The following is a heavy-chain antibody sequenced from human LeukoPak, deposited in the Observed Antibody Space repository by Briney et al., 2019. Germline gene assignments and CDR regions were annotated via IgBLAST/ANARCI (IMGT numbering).Heavy chain of an antibody. CDR2: IYPSDSET. Sequence: GESLKISCKGSGYSFTSYWIGWVRQMPGKGLEWMGIIYPSDSETRYSASFQGQVTLSVDKSSSTAYLQWSSLKASDTAMYYCARQASAASDYWGQGTLVTVSS. CDR1: GYSFTSYW. V-gene: IGHV5-51*01. J-gene: IGHJ4*02. D-gene: IGHD6-13*01. CDR3: ARQASAASDY.